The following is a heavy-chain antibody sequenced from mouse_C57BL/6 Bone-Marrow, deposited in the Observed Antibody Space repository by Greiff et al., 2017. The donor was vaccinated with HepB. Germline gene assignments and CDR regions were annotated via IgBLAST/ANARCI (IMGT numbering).Heavy chain of an antibody. CDR1: GFTFGDYG. CDR3: ARSDRDYFDY. Sequence: EVQLVESGGGLVKPGGSLKLSCAASGFTFGDYGMHWVRQAPEKGLEWVAYISSGSSTIYYADTVKGRFTISRDNAKNTLFLQMTSLRSEDTAMYYCARSDRDYFDYWGQGTTLTVSS. V-gene: IGHV5-17*01. D-gene: IGHD2-13*01. CDR2: ISSGSSTI. J-gene: IGHJ2*01.